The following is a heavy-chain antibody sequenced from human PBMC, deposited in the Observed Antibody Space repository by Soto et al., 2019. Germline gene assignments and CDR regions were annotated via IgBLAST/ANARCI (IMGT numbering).Heavy chain of an antibody. J-gene: IGHJ5*02. CDR2: IWYDGSNK. V-gene: IGHV3-33*01. D-gene: IGHD6-13*01. Sequence: PGGSLRLSCAASGFTFSSYGMHWVRQAPGKGLEWVAVIWYDGSNKYYADSVKGRFTITRDMSTSTAYMELSSLRSEDTAVYYCAAVGPGGVSSSWFDPWGQGTLVTVSS. CDR1: GFTFSSYG. CDR3: AAVGPGGVSSSWFDP.